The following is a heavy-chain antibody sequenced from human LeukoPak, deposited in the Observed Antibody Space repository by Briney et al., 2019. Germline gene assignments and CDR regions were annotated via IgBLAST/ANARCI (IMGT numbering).Heavy chain of an antibody. D-gene: IGHD1-26*01. CDR1: AYTFSDNY. CDR2: THPNSRGK. J-gene: IGHJ6*02. Sequence: GASVKVSCKTPAYTFSDNYTHWVRPAQGHGIARPRWTHPNSRGKNYAQKFQGRVTMTRDTSISTAYMELSRLRSDDTAVYYCARESKIVGATFDYYYGMDVWGQGTTVTVSS. V-gene: IGHV1-2*02. CDR3: ARESKIVGATFDYYYGMDV.